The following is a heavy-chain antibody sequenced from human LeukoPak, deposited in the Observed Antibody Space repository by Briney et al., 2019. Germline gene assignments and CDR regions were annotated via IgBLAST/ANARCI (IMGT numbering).Heavy chain of an antibody. V-gene: IGHV4-39*07. Sequence: SETLSLTCTVSGNSISSGDNYWGWIRQPPGKGLEWIGSIYYSGSTYYNPSLKSRVTISVDTSKNQFSLKLSSVTAADTAVYYCARDVRLRKAYYYYYYMDVWGKGTTVTVSS. D-gene: IGHD5-12*01. CDR3: ARDVRLRKAYYYYYYMDV. J-gene: IGHJ6*03. CDR1: GNSISSGDNY. CDR2: IYYSGST.